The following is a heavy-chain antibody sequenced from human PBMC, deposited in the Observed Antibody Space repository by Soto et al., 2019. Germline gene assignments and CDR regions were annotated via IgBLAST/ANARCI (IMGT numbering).Heavy chain of an antibody. Sequence: QVQLQQWGAGLLKPSETLSLTCAVYGGSFSGYYWRWIRQPPGKGLEWIGEINHSGSTNYDPSLKSRVTISVDTYKNQCSLKRSSVTAADTAVYYCARVGSSCWKRWVDPWGEGPLVTV. CDR2: INHSGST. D-gene: IGHD6-13*01. CDR3: ARVGSSCWKRWVDP. J-gene: IGHJ5*02. CDR1: GGSFSGYY. V-gene: IGHV4-34*01.